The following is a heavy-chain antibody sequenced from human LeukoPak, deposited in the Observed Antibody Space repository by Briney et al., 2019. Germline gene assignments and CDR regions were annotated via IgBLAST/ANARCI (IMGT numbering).Heavy chain of an antibody. CDR3: ARFTGDLRN. J-gene: IGHJ4*02. CDR2: ISSSSSYT. V-gene: IGHV3-11*03. Sequence: PGGSLRLSCAASGFTFSDYYMSWIRQAPGKGLEWVSDISSSSSYTNYADSVKGRFTISRDNAKNSLYLQMNSLRAEDTAVYYCARFTGDLRNWGQGTLVTVSS. CDR1: GFTFSDYY. D-gene: IGHD7-27*01.